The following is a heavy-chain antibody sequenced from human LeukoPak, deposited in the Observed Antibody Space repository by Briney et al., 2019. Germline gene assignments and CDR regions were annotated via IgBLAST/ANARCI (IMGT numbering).Heavy chain of an antibody. CDR1: GFTFSSYS. CDR2: ISSSSSYI. Sequence: PGGSLRLSCAASGFTFSSYSMKWVRQAPGKGLEWVSSISSSSSYIYYADSVKGRFTISRDNAKNSLYLQMNSLRAEDTAVYYCASGFLERLWAFDYWGQGTLVTVSS. J-gene: IGHJ4*02. V-gene: IGHV3-21*01. D-gene: IGHD3-3*01. CDR3: ASGFLERLWAFDY.